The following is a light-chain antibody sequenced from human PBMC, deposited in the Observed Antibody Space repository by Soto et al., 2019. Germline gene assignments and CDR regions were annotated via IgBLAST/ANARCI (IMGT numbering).Light chain of an antibody. CDR1: QSVSNNY. V-gene: IGKV3-20*01. J-gene: IGKJ1*01. CDR2: GAS. Sequence: EIMLSQSPGTLSLSPGERDTLPCRASQSVSNNYLAWYQQKPGQAPRLLIYGASNRATGIPDRFSGSGSGTDFTLTISRLEPEDFAAYYCQQYVSSGTLGQGTKVDIK. CDR3: QQYVSSGT.